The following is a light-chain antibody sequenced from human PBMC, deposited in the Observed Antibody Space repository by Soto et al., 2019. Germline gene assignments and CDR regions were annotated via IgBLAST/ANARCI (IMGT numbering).Light chain of an antibody. CDR1: RSDVGGYNF. Sequence: QSVLTQPPSLSVSPGQSITISFTGTRSDVGGYNFVSCFQQQAGRAPKLMIYEVSERPSGVSNRFSGSKSGNTASLTISGLQAEDEADYYCSSYTSSNTHVFGTGTKVTVL. CDR2: EVS. CDR3: SSYTSSNTHV. V-gene: IGLV2-14*03. J-gene: IGLJ1*01.